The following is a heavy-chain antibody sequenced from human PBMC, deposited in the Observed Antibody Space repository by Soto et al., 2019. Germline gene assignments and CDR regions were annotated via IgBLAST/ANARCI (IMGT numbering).Heavy chain of an antibody. J-gene: IGHJ4*02. CDR3: ARRGGGVVLTATTPFDY. D-gene: IGHD2-21*02. CDR2: IYHSGST. CDR1: SGSISTANW. V-gene: IGHV4-4*02. Sequence: SETLSLTCTVSSGSISTANWWSWVRQPPVRGLEWIGEIYHSGSTNYNLSLKSRVTLSVDKSKNQFSLRLSSVTAADTAMYYCARRGGGVVLTATTPFDYWGQGTLVTVSS.